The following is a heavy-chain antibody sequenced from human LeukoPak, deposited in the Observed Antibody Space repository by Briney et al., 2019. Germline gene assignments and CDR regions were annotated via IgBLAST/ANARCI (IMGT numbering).Heavy chain of an antibody. V-gene: IGHV4-39*01. J-gene: IGHJ4*02. CDR2: IYYSGST. D-gene: IGHD2-2*02. Sequence: SETLSLTCTVSGGSISSGGYYWSWIRQPPGKGLEWIGSIYYSGSTYYNPSLKSRVTISVDTSKNQFSLKLSSVTAADTAVYYCARQNVDCSSTSCYTPDYWGQGTLVTVSS. CDR3: ARQNVDCSSTSCYTPDY. CDR1: GGSISSGGYY.